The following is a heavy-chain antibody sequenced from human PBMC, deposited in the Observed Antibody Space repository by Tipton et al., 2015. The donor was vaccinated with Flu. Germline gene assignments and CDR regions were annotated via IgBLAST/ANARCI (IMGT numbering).Heavy chain of an antibody. CDR2: IYPADSDT. D-gene: IGHD3-22*01. J-gene: IGHJ5*02. CDR1: GYSFSNYW. V-gene: IGHV5-51*03. Sequence: QLVQSGAEVKKPGESLKISCKGSGYSFSNYWIGWVRQPPGKGLEWMGVIYPADSDTKYGPSFEGRVTISVDKSTSTAYLQWRTLKASDTAMYYCARFGAAYYYNSGWFDPWGQGTLVTVSS. CDR3: ARFGAAYYYNSGWFDP.